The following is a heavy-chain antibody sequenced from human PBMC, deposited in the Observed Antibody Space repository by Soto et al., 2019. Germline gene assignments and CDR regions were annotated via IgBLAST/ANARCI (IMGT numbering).Heavy chain of an antibody. V-gene: IGHV3-30-3*01. D-gene: IGHD6-19*01. J-gene: IGHJ4*02. Sequence: QVQLVESGGGVVQPGRSLRLSCAASGFTFSSYAMHWVRQAPGKGLEWVAVISYDGSNKYYADSVKGRFTISRDNSKNMLYLQMSSLRAEDTAVYYCAKGEVIALVDYWGQGTLVTVSS. CDR2: ISYDGSNK. CDR1: GFTFSSYA. CDR3: AKGEVIALVDY.